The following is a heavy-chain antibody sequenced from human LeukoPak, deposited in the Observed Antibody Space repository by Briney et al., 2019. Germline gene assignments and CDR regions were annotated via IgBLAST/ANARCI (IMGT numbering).Heavy chain of an antibody. V-gene: IGHV1-18*01. D-gene: IGHD6-13*01. J-gene: IGHJ3*02. Sequence: ASVKVSCKASGYTFTSYGISWVRQAPGQGLEWMGWISAYNGNTNYAQKLQGRVTMTTDTSTGTAYMELRSLRSDDTAVYYCARELASWDAFDIWGQGTMVTVSS. CDR2: ISAYNGNT. CDR3: ARELASWDAFDI. CDR1: GYTFTSYG.